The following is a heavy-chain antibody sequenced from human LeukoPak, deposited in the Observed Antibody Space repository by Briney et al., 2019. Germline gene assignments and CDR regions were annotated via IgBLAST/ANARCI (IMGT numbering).Heavy chain of an antibody. J-gene: IGHJ4*02. D-gene: IGHD3-9*01. V-gene: IGHV4-59*01. CDR1: GGSISSYY. Sequence: SETLSLTCTVSGGSISSYYWSWIRQPPGKGLEWIGYIYYSGSTNYNPSLKSRVTISVDTSKNQFSLKLSSVTAADTAVYHCARVGDILTGYPYYFDYWGQGTLVTVSS. CDR2: IYYSGST. CDR3: ARVGDILTGYPYYFDY.